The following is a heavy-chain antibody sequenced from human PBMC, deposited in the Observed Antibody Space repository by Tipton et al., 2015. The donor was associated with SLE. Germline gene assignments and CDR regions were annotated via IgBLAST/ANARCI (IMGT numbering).Heavy chain of an antibody. CDR3: ARRPTYYDFWSGYYGGAFDI. Sequence: TLSLTCSVYGGSLSGYYWSWIRQPQGKGLEWIGGINQSGNTNNSPSLKSRVTISADTSKNQFSLKLNSVTAADTAMYFCARRPTYYDFWSGYYGGAFDIWGQGTMVTVSS. CDR2: INQSGNT. J-gene: IGHJ3*02. D-gene: IGHD3-3*01. V-gene: IGHV4-34*01. CDR1: GGSLSGYY.